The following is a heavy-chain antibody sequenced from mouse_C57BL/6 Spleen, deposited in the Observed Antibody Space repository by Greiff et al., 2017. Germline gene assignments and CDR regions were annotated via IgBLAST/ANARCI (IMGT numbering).Heavy chain of an antibody. CDR1: GYTFTDYE. Sequence: VQLQQSGAELVRPGASVTLSCKASGYTFTDYEMHWVKQTPVHGLEWIGAIDPETGGTAYNQKFKGKAILTADKSSSTACMELRSLTSEDSAIYYGTRSSIRGDYGGQGTTLTVSS. V-gene: IGHV1-15*01. J-gene: IGHJ2*01. CDR3: TRSSIRGDY. CDR2: IDPETGGT.